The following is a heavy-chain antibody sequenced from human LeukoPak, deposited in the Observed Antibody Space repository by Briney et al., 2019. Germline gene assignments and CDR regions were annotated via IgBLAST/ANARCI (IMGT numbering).Heavy chain of an antibody. CDR3: ARGRSWYGGVWFDP. J-gene: IGHJ5*02. Sequence: AETLSLTCTVSGYSISSGYYWGWFRQPPGKGLEWIGSIYHSGSTYYNPSLKSRVTISVDTSKNQFSLKLSSVTAADTAVYYCARGRSWYGGVWFDPWGQGTLVTVSS. V-gene: IGHV4-38-2*02. CDR1: GYSISSGYY. D-gene: IGHD6-13*01. CDR2: IYHSGST.